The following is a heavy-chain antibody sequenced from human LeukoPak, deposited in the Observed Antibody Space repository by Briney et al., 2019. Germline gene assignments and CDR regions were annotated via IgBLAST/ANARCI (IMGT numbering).Heavy chain of an antibody. Sequence: PSETLPLTCTVSGGSISSSSYYWGWIRQPPGKGLEWIGSIYYSGSTYYNPSLKSRVTISVDTSKNQFSLKLSSVTAADTAVYYCARGSGYFDYWGQGILVTVSS. V-gene: IGHV4-39*07. J-gene: IGHJ4*02. D-gene: IGHD6-25*01. CDR3: ARGSGYFDY. CDR2: IYYSGST. CDR1: GGSISSSSYY.